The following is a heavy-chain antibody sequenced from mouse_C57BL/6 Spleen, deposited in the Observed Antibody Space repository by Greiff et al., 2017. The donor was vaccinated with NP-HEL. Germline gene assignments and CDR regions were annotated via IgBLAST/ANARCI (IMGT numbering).Heavy chain of an antibody. CDR2: ISSGGSYT. J-gene: IGHJ2*01. V-gene: IGHV5-6*01. CDR1: GFTFSSYG. CDR3: TAYGNYVGFDY. D-gene: IGHD2-10*02. Sequence: ESGGDLVKPGGSLKLSCAASGFTFSSYGMSWVRQTPDKRLEWVATISSGGSYTYYPDSVKGRFTISRDNAKNTLYLQMSSLKSEDTAMYYGTAYGNYVGFDYWGQGTTLTVSS.